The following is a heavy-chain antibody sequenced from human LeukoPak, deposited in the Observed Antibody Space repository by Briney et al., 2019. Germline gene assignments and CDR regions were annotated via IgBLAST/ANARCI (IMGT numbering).Heavy chain of an antibody. Sequence: PSETLSLTCSVSGGSVSSYYWSWIRQSPGKGLEWIGYIHNSGRTNYNPSLKSRVTGFVDTSKSQVSLRLSSVTAADTAVYYCARHGTISSESYFDYWGQGALVTGSS. J-gene: IGHJ4*02. CDR1: GGSVSSYY. CDR3: ARHGTISSESYFDY. V-gene: IGHV4-59*08. D-gene: IGHD1-14*01. CDR2: IHNSGRT.